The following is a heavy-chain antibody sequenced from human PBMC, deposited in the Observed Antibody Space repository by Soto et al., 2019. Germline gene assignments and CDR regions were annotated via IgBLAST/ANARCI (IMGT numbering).Heavy chain of an antibody. D-gene: IGHD3-10*01. Sequence: SETLSLTCAVSGYSISSGYYWGWIRQPPGKGLEWIGSIYHSGSTYYNPSLKSRVTISVDTSKNQFSLKLSSVTAADTAVYYFARSKYYGSGSYYNEGAFDIWGQGTMVTVSS. CDR2: IYHSGST. V-gene: IGHV4-38-2*01. CDR3: ARSKYYGSGSYYNEGAFDI. J-gene: IGHJ3*02. CDR1: GYSISSGYY.